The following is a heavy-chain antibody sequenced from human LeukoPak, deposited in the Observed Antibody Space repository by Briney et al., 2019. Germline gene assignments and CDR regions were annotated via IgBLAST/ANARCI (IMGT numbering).Heavy chain of an antibody. V-gene: IGHV4-34*01. Sequence: PWETLTLTCAVYGWSFSGYYRSWIRQPPGKGLEWIGEINHSGSTNYNPSPKSRVTISVDTSKNQFSLKLSCVTAADTAVYYCARGKWIQLWLLDYWGQRTLVTVS. CDR1: GWSFSGYY. J-gene: IGHJ4*02. CDR2: INHSGST. CDR3: ARGKWIQLWLLDY. D-gene: IGHD5-18*01.